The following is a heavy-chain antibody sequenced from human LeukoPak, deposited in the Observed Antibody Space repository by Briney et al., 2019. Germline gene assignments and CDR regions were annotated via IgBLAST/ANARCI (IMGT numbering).Heavy chain of an antibody. Sequence: GGSLRLSCAASGFTFSGYAMSWVRQAPGKGLEWVSSISSSSSYIYYADSVKGRFTISRDNAKNSLYLQMNSLRAEDTAVYYCARRPSMTTVTTRGYWGQGTLVTVSS. J-gene: IGHJ4*02. V-gene: IGHV3-21*01. CDR2: ISSSSSYI. CDR3: ARRPSMTTVTTRGY. D-gene: IGHD4-17*01. CDR1: GFTFSGYA.